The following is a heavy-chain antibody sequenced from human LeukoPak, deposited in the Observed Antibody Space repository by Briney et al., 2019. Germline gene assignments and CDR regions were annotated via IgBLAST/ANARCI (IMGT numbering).Heavy chain of an antibody. CDR2: INPNSGDT. CDR3: ARGGAYVHDGLDI. J-gene: IGHJ3*02. Sequence: ASVKVSFKASGYTFSGYYVHWVRQAPGQGLEWMGWINPNSGDTHYAQKFQGRVTMTRDTPIITAYMELSGLSSDDTSVFYCARGGAYVHDGLDIWGQGTMVTVSS. V-gene: IGHV1-2*02. CDR1: GYTFSGYY. D-gene: IGHD3-16*01.